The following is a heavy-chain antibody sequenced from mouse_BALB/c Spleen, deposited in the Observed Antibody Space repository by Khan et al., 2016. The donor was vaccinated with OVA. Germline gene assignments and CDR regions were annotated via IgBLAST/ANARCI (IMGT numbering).Heavy chain of an antibody. Sequence: VRLQQSGPELVKPGASVKMSCKASGYTFTSYVMHWLRQKPGQGLEWIGYIYPYNDDTKYNEKFKGKATLTSAKSSSPAYMELSSLTSEDSAVYYCAKNYRYDVYFDYSGQGTTLTVAS. CDR3: AKNYRYDVYFDY. CDR1: GYTFTSYV. V-gene: IGHV1S136*01. D-gene: IGHD2-14*01. CDR2: IYPYNDDT. J-gene: IGHJ2*01.